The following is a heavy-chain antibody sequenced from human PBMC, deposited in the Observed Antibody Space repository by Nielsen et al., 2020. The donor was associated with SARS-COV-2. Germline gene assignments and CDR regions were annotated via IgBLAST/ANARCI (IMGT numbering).Heavy chain of an antibody. Sequence: LRLSCTVSGGSISSGDYYWSWIRQPPGKGLEWIGYIYYSGSTYYNPSLKSRVTISVDTSKNQFSLKLSSVTAADTALHYCARERVGGITIFGVVTRYGMDVWGQGTTVTVSS. CDR1: GGSISSGDYY. CDR3: ARERVGGITIFGVVTRYGMDV. D-gene: IGHD3-3*01. CDR2: IYYSGST. V-gene: IGHV4-30-4*01. J-gene: IGHJ6*02.